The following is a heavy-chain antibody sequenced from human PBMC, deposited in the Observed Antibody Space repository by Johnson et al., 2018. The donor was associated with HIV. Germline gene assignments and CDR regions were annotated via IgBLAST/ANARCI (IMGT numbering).Heavy chain of an antibody. J-gene: IGHJ3*02. CDR3: AKADDYGDHGLAFDI. Sequence: QVQLVESGGGVVQPGGSLRLSCAASGFTFSSYDIHWVRQAPGKGLEWVAFIRYDGSNKSYGDSVKGRFPISRDNSKNTSYVKMNSLRAEDTAVYYCAKADDYGDHGLAFDIWGQGTMVTVSS. D-gene: IGHD4-17*01. CDR1: GFTFSSYD. CDR2: IRYDGSNK. V-gene: IGHV3-30*02.